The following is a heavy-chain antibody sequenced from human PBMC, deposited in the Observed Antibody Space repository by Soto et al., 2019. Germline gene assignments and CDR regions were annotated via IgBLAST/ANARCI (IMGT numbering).Heavy chain of an antibody. CDR3: ARDRKRDGYNSLDAFDI. D-gene: IGHD1-1*01. CDR2: IYHSGST. V-gene: IGHV4-30-2*01. J-gene: IGHJ3*02. Sequence: PSETLSLIXAVPGGSISSGGYYWRWIRQPPGKGLEWIGYIYHSGSTYYSPSLKSRVTISVDRSKNQFSLKLSSVTAADTAVYYCARDRKRDGYNSLDAFDIWGQGTMVTVSS. CDR1: GGSISSGGYY.